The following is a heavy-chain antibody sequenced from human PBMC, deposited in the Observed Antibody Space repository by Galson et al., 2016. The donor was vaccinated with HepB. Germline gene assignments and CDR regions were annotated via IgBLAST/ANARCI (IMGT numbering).Heavy chain of an antibody. D-gene: IGHD3-3*01. V-gene: IGHV4-31*03. CDR2: IYYSGTT. J-gene: IGHJ5*02. CDR1: GGSISSGAYY. CDR3: ARGRITMFGVVTNNWFDP. Sequence: LTCTVSGGSISSGAYYWSWIRQHPVKGLEWIGYIYYSGTTYYIPSLKSRVTISVDTSTNQFSLNLSSVTAADTAMYYCARGRITMFGVVTNNWFDPWGQGTLVTVSS.